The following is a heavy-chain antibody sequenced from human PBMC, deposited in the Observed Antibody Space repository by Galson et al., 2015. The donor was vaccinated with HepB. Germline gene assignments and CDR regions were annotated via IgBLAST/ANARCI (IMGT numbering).Heavy chain of an antibody. J-gene: IGHJ4*02. CDR3: AITVTTGFDY. D-gene: IGHD4-17*01. CDR1: GFTFRFSSYS. V-gene: IGHV3-23*01. CDR2: ISGSGGNT. Sequence: SLRLSCAVSGFTFRFSSYSMSWVRQAPGKGLEWVSAISGSGGNTFYADSVEGRFAISRDNSNNTLYLQMSSLGVEDTAVYYCAITVTTGFDYWGQGVLVTVSS.